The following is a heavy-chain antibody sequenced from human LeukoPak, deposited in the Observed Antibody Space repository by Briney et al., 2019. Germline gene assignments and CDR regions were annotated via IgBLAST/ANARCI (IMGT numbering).Heavy chain of an antibody. V-gene: IGHV3-21*01. Sequence: GGSLRLSCAASGFTFSTYSMNWVRQAPGKGLEWVSSITSSGSAIYYADSVKGRFTNSRDNAKNSLYLQMNSLRAEDTAVYYCARDWKYKVDYWGQGTLVTVSS. J-gene: IGHJ4*02. CDR3: ARDWKYKVDY. CDR2: ITSSGSAI. D-gene: IGHD1-7*01. CDR1: GFTFSTYS.